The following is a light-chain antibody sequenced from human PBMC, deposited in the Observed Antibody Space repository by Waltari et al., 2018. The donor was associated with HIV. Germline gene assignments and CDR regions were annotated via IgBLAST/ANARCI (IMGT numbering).Light chain of an antibody. CDR3: QSYDSNDPWV. J-gene: IGLJ3*02. Sequence: NFKLTQPPSVSESPGKPVTISCTRSSGNIARNYVQGNQQRPGSAPTTVIYEDNQRPSGVPDRFSGSIDSSSNSASLTISGLKTEDEADYYCQSYDSNDPWVFGGGTKLTVL. CDR1: SGNIARNY. CDR2: EDN. V-gene: IGLV6-57*04.